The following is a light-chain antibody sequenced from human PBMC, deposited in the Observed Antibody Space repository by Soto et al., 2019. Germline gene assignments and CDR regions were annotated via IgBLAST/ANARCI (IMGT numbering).Light chain of an antibody. J-gene: IGKJ5*01. CDR1: QSVSSY. CDR3: QQCSNWLVS. V-gene: IGKV3-11*01. CDR2: DAS. Sequence: EIVLTQSPATLSLSPGETTTLSCRASQSVSSYLAWYQQKPAQAPRLLIYDASNSATGIPSRVSGSWSGTDFALTISSLEPGDFAVYYCQQCSNWLVSFGHGTRLEIK.